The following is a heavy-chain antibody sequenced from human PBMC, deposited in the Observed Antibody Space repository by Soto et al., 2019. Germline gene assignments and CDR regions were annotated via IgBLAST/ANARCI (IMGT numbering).Heavy chain of an antibody. CDR3: ARDRPQLLWFGKNYYYGMDV. D-gene: IGHD3-10*01. CDR2: ISAYNGNT. CDR1: GYTFITYG. V-gene: IGHV1-18*01. Sequence: ASVKVSCKASGYTFITYGISWVRQAPGQGLEWMGWISAYNGNTKYAQKVQGRVTMTTDTSTSTAYMELRSLRSDDTAVYYCARDRPQLLWFGKNYYYGMDVWGQGTTVTVSS. J-gene: IGHJ6*02.